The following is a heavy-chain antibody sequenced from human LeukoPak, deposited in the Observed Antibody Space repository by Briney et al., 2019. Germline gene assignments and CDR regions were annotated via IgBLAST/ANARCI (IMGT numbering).Heavy chain of an antibody. J-gene: IGHJ3*02. D-gene: IGHD6-13*01. V-gene: IGHV1-2*02. Sequence: ASLKASCKASGYTLTDYYMHSVRQAPGQGLEWMGWINPNSGGTNYAQKFQGRVTMTRDTSISTAYMELSRLRSDDTAVYYCASPGMTAAGTKAFDIWGQGTMVTVSS. CDR3: ASPGMTAAGTKAFDI. CDR2: INPNSGGT. CDR1: GYTLTDYY.